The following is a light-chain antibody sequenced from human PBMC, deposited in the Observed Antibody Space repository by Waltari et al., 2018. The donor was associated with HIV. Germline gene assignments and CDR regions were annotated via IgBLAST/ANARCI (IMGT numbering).Light chain of an antibody. CDR1: SSTLANDY. J-gene: IGLJ2*01. CDR2: DNT. Sequence: QSVLTQPPSVSAAPGQTVTISCSGSSSTLANDYVSWYQHVPGAAPKLLIYDNTKRPSGIPDRFSGSKSGTSATLDITGLQTGDEADYYCGTWDPRLSVGVFGGGTKLTIL. CDR3: GTWDPRLSVGV. V-gene: IGLV1-51*01.